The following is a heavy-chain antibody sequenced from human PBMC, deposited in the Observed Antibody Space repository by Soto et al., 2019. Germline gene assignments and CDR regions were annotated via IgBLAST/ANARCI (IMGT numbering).Heavy chain of an antibody. Sequence: QITLKESGPTLVKPTQTLTLTCTFSGFSLSTSGVGVGGIRQPPGKALEWLALIYWDDDKRYSPSLKSRLTITKDTSKNQVVLTMTNMDPVDTATYNCAHYYDYVWDRYFDYWGQGTLVTVSS. J-gene: IGHJ4*02. CDR1: GFSLSTSGVG. D-gene: IGHD3-16*01. V-gene: IGHV2-5*02. CDR3: AHYYDYVWDRYFDY. CDR2: IYWDDDK.